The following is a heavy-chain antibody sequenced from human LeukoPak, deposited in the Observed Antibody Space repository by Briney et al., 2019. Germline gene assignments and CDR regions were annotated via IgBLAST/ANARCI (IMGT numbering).Heavy chain of an antibody. CDR2: IYTSGST. CDR3: ASCSSTSCYADYYYYMDV. D-gene: IGHD2-2*01. V-gene: IGHV4-4*08. CDR1: GFTFSSYA. J-gene: IGHJ6*03. Sequence: GSLRLSCAASGFTFSSYAMSWVRQAPGKGLEWIGRIYTSGSTNYNPSLKSRVTISVDTSKNQFSLKLSSVTAADTAVYYCASCSSTSCYADYYYYMDVWGKGTTVTISS.